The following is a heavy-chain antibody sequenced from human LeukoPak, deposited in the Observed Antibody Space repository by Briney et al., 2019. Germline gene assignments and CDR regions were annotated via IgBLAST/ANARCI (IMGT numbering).Heavy chain of an antibody. Sequence: SQTLSLTCAVYAGSFSGYYCGWIRQLEGDGMEWIGEINHSGSTNYNPSLKSRVTISVDTSKNQFSLKLSSVTAADTAVYYCARGGDYRSAFDIWGQGTMVTVSS. CDR2: INHSGST. J-gene: IGHJ3*02. V-gene: IGHV4-34*01. CDR3: ARGGDYRSAFDI. CDR1: AGSFSGYY. D-gene: IGHD4-17*01.